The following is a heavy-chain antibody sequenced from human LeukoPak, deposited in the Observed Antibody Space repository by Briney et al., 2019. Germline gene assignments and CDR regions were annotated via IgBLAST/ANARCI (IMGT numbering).Heavy chain of an antibody. D-gene: IGHD3-22*01. Sequence: PSETLSLTCTVSGGSISSYYWSWVRQPPGKGLEWIGYIYYSGSTSYNPSLRSRVTISVDTSKNQFSLKLSSVTAADTAVYYCVRGGHADSSGLAPTHWAHWGQGTLVTVSS. CDR2: IYYSGST. CDR1: GGSISSYY. V-gene: IGHV4-59*12. J-gene: IGHJ4*02. CDR3: VRGGHADSSGLAPTHWAH.